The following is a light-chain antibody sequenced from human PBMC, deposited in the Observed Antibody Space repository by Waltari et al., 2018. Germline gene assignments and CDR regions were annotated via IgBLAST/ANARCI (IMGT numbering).Light chain of an antibody. J-gene: IGLJ1*01. CDR3: YSTTDNNLGV. CDR1: MLPKKY. V-gene: IGLV3-27*01. CDR2: PDS. Sequence: SSELTQPSSVSVSPGQTARITCSGDMLPKKYTRWFQQKPGQAPVLVLYPDSARPSGLPERFSGSSSGTTVTLTISGAQVEDEADYYCYSTTDNNLGVFGPGTRVTVL.